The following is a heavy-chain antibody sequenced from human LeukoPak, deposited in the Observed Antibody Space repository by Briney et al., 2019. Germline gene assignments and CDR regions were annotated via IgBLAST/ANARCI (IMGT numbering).Heavy chain of an antibody. V-gene: IGHV1-8*01. CDR2: MNPNSDNT. CDR1: GYTFTSYD. CDR3: ARDLGHYYGSGSYYNGQGPYYLDY. J-gene: IGHJ4*02. D-gene: IGHD3-10*01. Sequence: AAVKVSCKASGYTFTSYDINWVRQATGQGREGMGWMNPNSDNTGYAQKFHGRVTMTRNTSISTAYMELSSLRSEDTAVYYCARDLGHYYGSGSYYNGQGPYYLDYWGQGTLVTVSS.